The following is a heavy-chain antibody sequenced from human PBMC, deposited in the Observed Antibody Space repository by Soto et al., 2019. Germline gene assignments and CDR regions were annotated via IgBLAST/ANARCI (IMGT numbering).Heavy chain of an antibody. V-gene: IGHV3-11*06. CDR1: GFTFSDYY. Sequence: GGSLRLSCAASGFTFSDYYMSWIRQAPGKGLEWVSYISSSSSYTNYADSVKGRFTISRDNAKNSLYLQMNSLRAEDTAVYYCARRVVSGPYDILTGPHFDYWGQGTLVTVSS. CDR3: ARRVVSGPYDILTGPHFDY. D-gene: IGHD3-9*01. CDR2: ISSSSSYT. J-gene: IGHJ4*02.